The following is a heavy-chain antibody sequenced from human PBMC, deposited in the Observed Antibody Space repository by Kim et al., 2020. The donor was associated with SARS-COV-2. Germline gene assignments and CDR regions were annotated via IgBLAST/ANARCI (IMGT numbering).Heavy chain of an antibody. CDR1: GFTFSSYA. Sequence: GGSLRLSCAASGFTFSSYAMSWVRQAPGKGLEGVSAISGSGGSTYYADSVKGRFTISRDNSKNTLYLQMNSLRAEDTAVYYCAKDALPGIAAAGWFDPWGQGTLVTVSS. CDR3: AKDALPGIAAAGWFDP. J-gene: IGHJ5*02. CDR2: ISGSGGST. V-gene: IGHV3-23*01. D-gene: IGHD6-13*01.